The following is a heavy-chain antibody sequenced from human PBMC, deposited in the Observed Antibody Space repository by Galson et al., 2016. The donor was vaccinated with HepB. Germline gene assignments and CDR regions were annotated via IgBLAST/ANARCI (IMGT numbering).Heavy chain of an antibody. V-gene: IGHV4-39*01. D-gene: IGHD2-15*01. Sequence: ETLSLTCTVSGGSIRSSQHYWAWIRQPPGKGLEWIGSIYYSGKTYYNPSLKSRVTISVDTSKNEFSLQLSSVTAADTAVYHCARQVAYASGGYCFDSWGQGTLVTVSS. CDR2: IYYSGKT. CDR1: GGSIRSSQHY. CDR3: ARQVAYASGGYCFDS. J-gene: IGHJ4*02.